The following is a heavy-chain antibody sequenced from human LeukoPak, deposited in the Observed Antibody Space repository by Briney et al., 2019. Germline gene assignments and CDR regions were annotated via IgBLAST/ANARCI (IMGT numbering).Heavy chain of an antibody. V-gene: IGHV1-18*01. Sequence: GASVKVSCKASGYTFISYGISWVRQAPGQGLEWMGWISSHNGYTKYAQKFQGRVTMTTDTSMSTAYMELGSLRSDGTAVYYCARRRAVAGVNWFDPWGQGTLVTVSS. J-gene: IGHJ5*02. CDR1: GYTFISYG. CDR3: ARRRAVAGVNWFDP. D-gene: IGHD6-19*01. CDR2: ISSHNGYT.